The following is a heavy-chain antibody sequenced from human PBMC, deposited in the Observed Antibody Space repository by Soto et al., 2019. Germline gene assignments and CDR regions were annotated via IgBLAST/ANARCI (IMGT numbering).Heavy chain of an antibody. Sequence: PSETLSLTCTVSGRSISSVNYYWSWIRQPPGKGLEWIGYIYYSGSTYYNPSLRSRVTISVDTSKNQFSLKLSSVTAADTAVYYCARALLVPAALYYYGMDVWGQGTTVTVSS. J-gene: IGHJ6*02. CDR1: GRSISSVNYY. D-gene: IGHD2-2*01. V-gene: IGHV4-30-4*01. CDR3: ARALLVPAALYYYGMDV. CDR2: IYYSGST.